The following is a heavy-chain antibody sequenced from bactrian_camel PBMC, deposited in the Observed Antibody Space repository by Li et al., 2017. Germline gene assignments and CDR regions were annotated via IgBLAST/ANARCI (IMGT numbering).Heavy chain of an antibody. CDR1: GYTYSSYC. CDR3: AADNMYEGSWCAGSPSSYSV. V-gene: IGHV3S28*01. CDR2: IHTGFGTT. D-gene: IGHD2*01. Sequence: QLVESGGGLVQPGGSLTLSCAASGYTYSSYCMGWFRQAPGRKRHVVASIHTGFGTTFSADSVKGRFSISHDVANKTLYLQMDSLKPEDTAMYYCAADNMYEGSWCAGSPSSYSVRGQGTQVTVS. J-gene: IGHJ4*01.